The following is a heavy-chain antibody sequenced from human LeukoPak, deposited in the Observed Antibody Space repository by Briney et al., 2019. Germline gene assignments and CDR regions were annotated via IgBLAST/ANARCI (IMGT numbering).Heavy chain of an antibody. CDR2: ISSSGNLI. V-gene: IGHV3-48*03. J-gene: IGHJ4*02. CDR1: GLTFGSYD. Sequence: PGGSLRLSCEASGLTFGSYDMNWVRQAPGKGLEWVSYISSSGNLIHYADSVKGRFTFSRDNARNSLYLQMNSLRADDTAIYYCAREGGWNDFDYWGQGTLVTVSS. CDR3: AREGGWNDFDY. D-gene: IGHD1-1*01.